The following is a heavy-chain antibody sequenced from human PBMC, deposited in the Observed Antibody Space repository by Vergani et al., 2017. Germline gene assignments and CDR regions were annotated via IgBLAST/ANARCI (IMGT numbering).Heavy chain of an antibody. V-gene: IGHV1-69*04. CDR2: IIPILGIA. CDR3: ARLVGNDFWSGSIWFDP. D-gene: IGHD3-3*01. J-gene: IGHJ5*02. CDR1: GGTFSSYA. Sequence: QVQLVQSGAEVKKPGSSVKVSCKASGGTFSSYAISWVRQAPGQGLEWMGRIIPILGIANYAQKFQGRVTITADKSTSTAYMELSSLRSEDTAVYYCARLVGNDFWSGSIWFDPWGQGTLVT.